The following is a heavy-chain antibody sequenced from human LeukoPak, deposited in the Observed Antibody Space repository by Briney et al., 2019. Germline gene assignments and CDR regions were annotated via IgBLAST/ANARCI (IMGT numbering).Heavy chain of an antibody. CDR2: IRYGGSNK. CDR3: AKSGSGYGPAFDI. J-gene: IGHJ3*02. V-gene: IGHV3-30*02. Sequence: GGSLRLSCAASGFTFSIYGMHCVREAPGKGLEWVALIRYGGSNKYYAESVKGLFTISRNNSKNTLNLQMNSLRAEDTAVYYCAKSGSGYGPAFDIWGQGTMVTVSS. CDR1: GFTFSIYG. D-gene: IGHD5-12*01.